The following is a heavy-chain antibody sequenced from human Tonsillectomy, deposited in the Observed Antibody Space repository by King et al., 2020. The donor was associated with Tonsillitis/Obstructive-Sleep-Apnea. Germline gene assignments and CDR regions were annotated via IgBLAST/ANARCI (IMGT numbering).Heavy chain of an antibody. V-gene: IGHV4-34*01. J-gene: IGHJ4*02. CDR2: INHSGST. D-gene: IGHD2-2*01. CDR1: GGSFSGYY. CDR3: ARGWVIVVPTARGFYFDY. Sequence: VQLQQWGTGLLKPSETLSLTCAVSGGSFSGYYWSWIRQPPGKGLEWIGEINHSGSTNYNPSLKSRVTISVDTSKNQFSLNLSSVTAADTAVYYCARGWVIVVPTARGFYFDYWGQGNLVTVSS.